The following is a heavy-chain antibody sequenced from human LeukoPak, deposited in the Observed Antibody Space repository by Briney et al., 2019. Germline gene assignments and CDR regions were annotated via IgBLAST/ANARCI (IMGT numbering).Heavy chain of an antibody. CDR2: ISFDGSDK. D-gene: IGHD3-9*01. Sequence: GGSLRLSCAGSGFTFNNYGIHWVRQAPGKGLEWVAVISFDGSDKYYADSVKGRFTISRDHSKNTLYLQMNSLRAEDTAVYYCAKGKWGLTINNFDVWGQGTMVTVSS. CDR1: GFTFNNYG. J-gene: IGHJ3*01. CDR3: AKGKWGLTINNFDV. V-gene: IGHV3-30*18.